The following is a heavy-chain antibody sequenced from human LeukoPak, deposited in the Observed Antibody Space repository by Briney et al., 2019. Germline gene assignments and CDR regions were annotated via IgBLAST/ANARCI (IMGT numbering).Heavy chain of an antibody. V-gene: IGHV3-23*01. Sequence: GGSLRLSCAASAFTFSGYAMAWVRQAPGKGLEWVSTLSGTGGNTYYADSVRGRFTISRDNSKNTLYLQVNSLRAEDTAVYYCAKAWALTYLGGVDSWGQGTLVTVSS. CDR1: AFTFSGYA. J-gene: IGHJ4*02. CDR3: AKAWALTYLGGVDS. D-gene: IGHD2-21*02. CDR2: LSGTGGNT.